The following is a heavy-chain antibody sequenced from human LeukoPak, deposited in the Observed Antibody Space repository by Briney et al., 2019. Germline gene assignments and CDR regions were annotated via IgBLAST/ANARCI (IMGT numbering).Heavy chain of an antibody. V-gene: IGHV5-51*01. CDR1: GYKFTTYW. D-gene: IGHD2-2*01. J-gene: IGHJ6*02. CDR3: TRNANIAIVPTAIPGMDV. CDR2: IYPGDSDV. Sequence: GESLKISCKGSGYKFTTYWIDWVRQMPGKGLEWIGIIYPGDSDVRYSPSFQGQVTISVDKSISTAYLQWNSLKASDTAIYYCTRNANIAIVPTAIPGMDVWGQGTTVTVSS.